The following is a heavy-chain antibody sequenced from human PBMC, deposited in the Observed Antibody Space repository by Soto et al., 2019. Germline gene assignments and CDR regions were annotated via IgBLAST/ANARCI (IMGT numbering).Heavy chain of an antibody. CDR2: ISYDGSNK. V-gene: IGHV3-30*18. CDR1: GFTFSSYG. CDR3: AKPASPYSGSYYHASDY. D-gene: IGHD1-26*01. Sequence: GGSLRLSCAASGFTFSSYGMHWVRQAPGKGLEWVAVISYDGSNKYYADSVKGRFTISRDNSKNTLYLQMNSLRAEDTAVYYCAKPASPYSGSYYHASDYWGQGTLVTVSS. J-gene: IGHJ4*02.